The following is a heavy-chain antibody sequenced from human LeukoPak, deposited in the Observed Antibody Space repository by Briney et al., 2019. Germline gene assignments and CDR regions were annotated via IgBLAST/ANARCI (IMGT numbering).Heavy chain of an antibody. CDR1: GYSFTSYG. CDR3: ARGSGLVGATTINY. V-gene: IGHV1-18*01. D-gene: IGHD1-26*01. Sequence: GASVKVSCKASGYSFTSYGITWVRQAPGQGLEWMGWISAYNGDTSYAQKLQGRVTMTTDTSTSTAYMELRSLRSDDTAVYYCARGSGLVGATTINYWGQGTLVTVSS. CDR2: ISAYNGDT. J-gene: IGHJ4*02.